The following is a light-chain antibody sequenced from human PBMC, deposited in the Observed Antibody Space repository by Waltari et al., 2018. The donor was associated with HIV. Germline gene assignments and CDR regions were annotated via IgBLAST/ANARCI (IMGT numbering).Light chain of an antibody. V-gene: IGLV3-19*01. J-gene: IGLJ1*01. Sequence: SSELTQDPAVSVALGQTVKITCQGDNLRTYYARWYQQKPGQDPVLVSYGKNRRPSEIPDRFSSSASRNKAFLTITGAQAEDEAEYYCKTRDRSGNLYVFGTGTXVTVL. CDR3: KTRDRSGNLYV. CDR2: GKN. CDR1: NLRTYY.